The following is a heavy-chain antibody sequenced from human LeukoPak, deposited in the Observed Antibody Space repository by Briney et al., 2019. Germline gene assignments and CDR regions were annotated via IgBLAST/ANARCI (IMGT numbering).Heavy chain of an antibody. Sequence: GGSLRLSCAASGLAFSSYGMHWVRQAPGKGLEWVAVIWYDGSNKYYADSVKGRFTISRDNSKNTLYLQMNSLRAEDTAVYYCARVQSYGSGSYYVRNGFDYWGQGTLVTVSS. CDR3: ARVQSYGSGSYYVRNGFDY. J-gene: IGHJ4*02. CDR2: IWYDGSNK. CDR1: GLAFSSYG. D-gene: IGHD3-10*01. V-gene: IGHV3-33*01.